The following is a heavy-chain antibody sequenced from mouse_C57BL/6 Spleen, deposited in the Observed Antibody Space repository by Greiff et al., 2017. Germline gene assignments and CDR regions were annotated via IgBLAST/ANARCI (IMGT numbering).Heavy chain of an antibody. J-gene: IGHJ2*01. CDR2: ISTGGGST. V-gene: IGHV5-12*01. CDR1: GFTFSDYY. Sequence: EVMLVESGGGLVQPGGSLKLSCAASGFTFSDYYMYWVRQTPEKRLEWVAYISTGGGSTYYPDTVKGRFTITRDTAKNTLYLKMSRLKSEDTAMYYCAREAYYSNLDYWGQGTTLTVSS. CDR3: AREAYYSNLDY. D-gene: IGHD2-5*01.